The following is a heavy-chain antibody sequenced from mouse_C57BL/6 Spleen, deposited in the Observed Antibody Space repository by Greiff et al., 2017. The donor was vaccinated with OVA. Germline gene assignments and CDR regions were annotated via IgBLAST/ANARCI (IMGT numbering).Heavy chain of an antibody. J-gene: IGHJ2*01. D-gene: IGHD1-1*01. CDR2: IYPGDGDT. CDR1: GYAFSSSW. CDR3: AREENYYGSSAY. Sequence: VMLVESGPELVKPGASVKISCKASGYAFSSSWMNWVKQRPGKGLEWIGRIYPGDGDTNYNGKFKGKATLTADKSSSTAYMQLSSLTSEDSAVYFCAREENYYGSSAYWGQGTTLTVSS. V-gene: IGHV1-82*01.